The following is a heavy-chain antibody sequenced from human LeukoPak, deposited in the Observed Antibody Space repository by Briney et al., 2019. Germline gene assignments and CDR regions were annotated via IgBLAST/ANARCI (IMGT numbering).Heavy chain of an antibody. J-gene: IGHJ2*01. CDR2: LYHSGTT. D-gene: IGHD2-15*01. V-gene: IGHV4-38-2*02. CDR1: GYSIAHGFF. Sequence: SETLSLTCTVSGYSIAHGFFWAWIRPPPGGGLEWIGSLYHSGTTYYNTSLKSRISTSVDTSKNQFSLKLRLVTAADTAVYYCARVEVPRDINDWYFDLWGRGTLVTVSS. CDR3: ARVEVPRDINDWYFDL.